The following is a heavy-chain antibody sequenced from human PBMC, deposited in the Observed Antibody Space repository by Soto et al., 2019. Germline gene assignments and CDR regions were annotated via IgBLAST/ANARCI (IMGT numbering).Heavy chain of an antibody. Sequence: SESLSLTCTVSGGSISSGVYYWSWNRQHPGKGLEWIGYIYYSGSTYYTPSLKSRVTISVDTSKNQFSLKLSSVTAADTAVYYCARDWKFYDSSGYHNWFDPWGQGTLVTVSS. CDR1: GGSISSGVYY. V-gene: IGHV4-31*03. D-gene: IGHD3-22*01. J-gene: IGHJ5*02. CDR3: ARDWKFYDSSGYHNWFDP. CDR2: IYYSGST.